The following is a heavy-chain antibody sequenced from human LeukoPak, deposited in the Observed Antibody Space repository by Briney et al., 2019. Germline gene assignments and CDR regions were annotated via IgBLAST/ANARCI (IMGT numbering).Heavy chain of an antibody. Sequence: SETLSLTCSVAGGCISNYYLNWIRQPPGQGLEWIGYIYYSGGTNYNPALKSRVTISGDTSKNEFSLKLTSVTAADTAVYYCARAPPIYHYYYGMDVWGQGTTVTVSS. J-gene: IGHJ6*02. CDR2: IYYSGGT. CDR1: GGCISNYY. CDR3: ARAPPIYHYYYGMDV. V-gene: IGHV4-59*01.